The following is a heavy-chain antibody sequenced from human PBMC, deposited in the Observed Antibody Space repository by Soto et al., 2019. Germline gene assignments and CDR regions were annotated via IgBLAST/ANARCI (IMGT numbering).Heavy chain of an antibody. V-gene: IGHV2-5*02. J-gene: IGHJ4*02. CDR3: AHRLIGVSQWNYGYFDY. CDR2: IYWDDDK. D-gene: IGHD1-7*01. CDR1: GFSLSTSGVG. Sequence: SGPTLVNPTQTLTLTCTFSGFSLSTSGVGVGWIRQPPGKALEGLVIIYWDDDKRYSPSLRGRLTITKDTSKNQVVLTMTNVDPEDTATYFCAHRLIGVSQWNYGYFDYWGQGIWVTVSS.